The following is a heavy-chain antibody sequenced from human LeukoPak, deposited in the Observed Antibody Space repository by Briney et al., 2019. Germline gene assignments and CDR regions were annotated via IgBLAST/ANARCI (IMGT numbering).Heavy chain of an antibody. V-gene: IGHV1-18*01. CDR1: GGTFSSYG. D-gene: IGHD2-21*02. J-gene: IGHJ6*02. Sequence: GASVKVSCKASGGTFSSYGISWVRQAPGQGLEWMGWISAYNGNTNYAQTLQGRVTMTTDTSTSTAYMELRSLRSDDTAVYYCARRVTAIGYYYYGMDVWGQGTTVTVSS. CDR3: ARRVTAIGYYYYGMDV. CDR2: ISAYNGNT.